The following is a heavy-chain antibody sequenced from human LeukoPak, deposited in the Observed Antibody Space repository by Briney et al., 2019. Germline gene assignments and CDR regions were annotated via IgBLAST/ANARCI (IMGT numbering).Heavy chain of an antibody. CDR3: ARGRYSYGAFDY. V-gene: IGHV4-38-2*02. J-gene: IGHJ4*02. D-gene: IGHD5-18*01. CDR2: IYHDGIT. Sequence: PSETLSLTCTVSGSSISSGFHWGWIRQPPGKGLEFIGTIYHDGITYYKPSLKSRVSISVDTSKNQFSLKLTSVTAADTAVHFCARGRYSYGAFDYWGQGTLVPVSS. CDR1: GSSISSGFH.